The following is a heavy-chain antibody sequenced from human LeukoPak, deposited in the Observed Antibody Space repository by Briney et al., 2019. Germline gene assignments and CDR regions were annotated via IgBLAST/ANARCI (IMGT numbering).Heavy chain of an antibody. CDR1: GFSLNNAW. D-gene: IGHD3-22*01. CDR3: TSGAMIVA. J-gene: IGHJ5*02. Sequence: GGSLRLSCAASGFSLNNAWMSWVRQAPGRGLEWVGRVKGKTDGGTTDYAAPVKGRFTISRDDSENTVYLQMNSLKTEDTAVYYCTSGAMIVAWGQGTLVTVSS. V-gene: IGHV3-15*01. CDR2: VKGKTDGGTT.